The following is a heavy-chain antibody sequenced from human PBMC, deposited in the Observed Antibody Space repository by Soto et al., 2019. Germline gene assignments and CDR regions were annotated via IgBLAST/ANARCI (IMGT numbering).Heavy chain of an antibody. CDR2: IYYSGST. CDR1: GASISSNNYY. J-gene: IGHJ3*02. V-gene: IGHV4-39*01. D-gene: IGHD3-10*01. CDR3: ARLVDFGAYGDI. Sequence: QLQLQESGPGLVKPSETLSLTCTVSGASISSNNYYWGWIRQPPGKGLEWIGDIYYSGSTYYNASLKRRVTMSVDTSKNQFSLKLRSVTAADTAVYYCARLVDFGAYGDIWGQGTMVTVSS.